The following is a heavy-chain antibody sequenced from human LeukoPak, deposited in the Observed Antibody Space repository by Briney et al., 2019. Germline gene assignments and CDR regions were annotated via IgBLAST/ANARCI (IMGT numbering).Heavy chain of an antibody. V-gene: IGHV3-11*04. CDR3: ARDSYYYYDSSGYSPYYFDY. J-gene: IGHJ4*02. Sequence: PGGSLRLSCAASGFAFSDFYMTWIRQAPGKGLEWLSYITSSSTTKYYADSVKGRFTISRDNAKNSLYLQMNSLRAEDTAVYYCARDSYYYYDSSGYSPYYFDYWGQGTLVTVSS. D-gene: IGHD3-22*01. CDR1: GFAFSDFY. CDR2: ITSSSTTK.